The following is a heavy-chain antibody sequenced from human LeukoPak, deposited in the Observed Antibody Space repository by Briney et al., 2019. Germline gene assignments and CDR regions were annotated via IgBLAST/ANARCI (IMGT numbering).Heavy chain of an antibody. CDR2: INNNGANT. V-gene: IGHV3-23*01. D-gene: IGHD2-15*01. J-gene: IGHJ4*02. Sequence: PGGSLRLSCAASGFALSSYAMSWVRQAPGKGLEWVSTINNNGANTYYVDSVKGRFTISRDNSKNTLYLQMNSLRAEDTAVYYCARTRGPCSGGSCYLYYFDYWGQGTLVTVSP. CDR1: GFALSSYA. CDR3: ARTRGPCSGGSCYLYYFDY.